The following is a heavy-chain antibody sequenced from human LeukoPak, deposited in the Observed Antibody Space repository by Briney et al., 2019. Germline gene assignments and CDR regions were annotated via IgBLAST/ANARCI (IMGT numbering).Heavy chain of an antibody. D-gene: IGHD5-24*01. V-gene: IGHV4-34*01. J-gene: IGHJ1*01. CDR2: INHSGST. CDR3: ATVVGLLQSLRLAN. CDR1: GGSFRGYY. Sequence: SETLSLTCAVYGGSFRGYYWSWIRQPPGKGLEWIGEINHSGSTNYNPSLKSRVTISVDTSKNQFSLKLSSVTAADPAGYYRATVVGLLQSLRLANWGQGTLVTVSS.